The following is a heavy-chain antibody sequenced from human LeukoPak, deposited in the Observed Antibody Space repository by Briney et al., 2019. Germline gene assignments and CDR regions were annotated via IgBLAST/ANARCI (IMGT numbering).Heavy chain of an antibody. V-gene: IGHV3-53*01. Sequence: GGSLRLSCAASGFTVSSNYMSWVRQAPGKGLEWVSVIYSGGSTYYSDSVKGRFTISRDNSKNTLYLQMNSLRAEDTAVYYCATASNYGYHYYFDYWGQGTLVTVSS. D-gene: IGHD5-18*01. CDR3: ATASNYGYHYYFDY. CDR2: IYSGGST. CDR1: GFTVSSNY. J-gene: IGHJ4*02.